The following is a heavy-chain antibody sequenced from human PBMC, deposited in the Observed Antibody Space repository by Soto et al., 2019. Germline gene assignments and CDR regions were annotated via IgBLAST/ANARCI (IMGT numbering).Heavy chain of an antibody. CDR2: IWYDGSNK. CDR1: GFTFSSYG. Sequence: QVQLVESGGGVVQPGRSLRLSCAASGFTFSSYGMHWVRQAPGKGLEWVAVIWYDGSNKYYADSVKGRFTISRDNSKNTLYLQMNRLGAEDTAVYYCARFGYCSSTSCSGNYYMDVWGKGTTVTVSS. J-gene: IGHJ6*03. V-gene: IGHV3-33*01. D-gene: IGHD2-2*03. CDR3: ARFGYCSSTSCSGNYYMDV.